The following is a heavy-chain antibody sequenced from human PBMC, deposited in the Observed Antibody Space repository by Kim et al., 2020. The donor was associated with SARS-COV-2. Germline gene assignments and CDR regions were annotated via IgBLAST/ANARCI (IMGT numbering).Heavy chain of an antibody. CDR2: NNYSAII. J-gene: IGHJ4*01. V-gene: IGHV4-39*02. CDR1: GGSVSSGGCY. Sequence: SETLSLTCTVSGGSVSSGGCYWGWIRQPPGKGLEWIGANNYSAIITPNLSLQIPITIDIDTSKNSLCLSLDSATAAAMDDCSCASHHCDCCGCLLGYWG. CDR3: ASHHCDCCGCLLGY. D-gene: IGHD2-21*01.